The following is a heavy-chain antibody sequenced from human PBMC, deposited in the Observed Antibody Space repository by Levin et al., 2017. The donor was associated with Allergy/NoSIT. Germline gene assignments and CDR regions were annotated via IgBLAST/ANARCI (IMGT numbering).Heavy chain of an antibody. D-gene: IGHD3-9*01. J-gene: IGHJ4*02. CDR1: GFSLSTSGMC. CDR2: IDWDDDK. Sequence: SGPTLVKPTQTLTLTCTFSGFSLSTSGMCVSWIRQPPGKALEWLALIDWDDDKYYSTSLKTRLTISKDTSKNQVVLTMTNMDPVDTATYYCARSYYDILTGDYYFDYWGQGTLVTVSS. CDR3: ARSYYDILTGDYYFDY. V-gene: IGHV2-70*01.